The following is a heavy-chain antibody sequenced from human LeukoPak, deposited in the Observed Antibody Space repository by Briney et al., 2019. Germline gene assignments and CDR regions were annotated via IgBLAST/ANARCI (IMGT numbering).Heavy chain of an antibody. CDR1: GGSISSTSYY. V-gene: IGHV4-39*01. Sequence: ETLSLTCTVSGGSISSTSYYWGWIRQPPGKGLERIGSIYYSGSTYYNPSLKSRVTISVDTSKNQFSLKLSSVTAADTAVYYCARRTCSGGSCYLGAEDKTERWYWFDPWGQGTLVTVSS. CDR3: ARRTCSGGSCYLGAEDKTERWYWFDP. D-gene: IGHD2-15*01. J-gene: IGHJ5*02. CDR2: IYYSGST.